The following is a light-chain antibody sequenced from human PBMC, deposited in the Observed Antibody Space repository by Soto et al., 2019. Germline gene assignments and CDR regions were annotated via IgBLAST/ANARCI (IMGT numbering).Light chain of an antibody. V-gene: IGKV3-20*01. J-gene: IGKJ2*01. CDR1: QTVSSTY. CDR2: GTS. Sequence: EIVLTQSPGPLSLSPGERATLSCRASQTVSSTYVAWYQQKPGQAPRLLIYGTSSRATGIPDRFSGSGSGTDFTLTISNLEPEDFAVYYCQQYDTSPPGYTFAQGTKLEIK. CDR3: QQYDTSPPGYT.